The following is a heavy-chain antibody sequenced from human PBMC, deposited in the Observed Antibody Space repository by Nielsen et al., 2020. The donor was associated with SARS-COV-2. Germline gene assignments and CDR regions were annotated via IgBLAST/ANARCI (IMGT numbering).Heavy chain of an antibody. J-gene: IGHJ4*02. CDR2: ISSSSSYI. D-gene: IGHD6-13*01. V-gene: IGHV3-21*01. Sequence: GESLKISCAASGFTFSSYSMNWVRQAPGKGLEWVSSISSSSSYIYYADSVKGRFTISRDNAKNSLYLQMNSLRAEDTAVYYCARDHSFLSSSWYETFDYWGQGTLVTVSS. CDR3: ARDHSFLSSSWYETFDY. CDR1: GFTFSSYS.